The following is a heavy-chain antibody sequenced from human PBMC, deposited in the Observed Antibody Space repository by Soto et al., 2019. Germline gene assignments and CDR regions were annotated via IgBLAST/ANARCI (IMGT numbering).Heavy chain of an antibody. V-gene: IGHV3-43*01. J-gene: IGHJ6*02. Sequence: GGSLRLSCAASGFRFDDYIIHWVRQATGKGLEWVSLITWNGGNTYYADSVKGRFTISRDGTTESVSLQMTSLKREDTGLYYCARETLSFGSALDVWDQGTMVTFSS. D-gene: IGHD3-3*01. CDR3: ARETLSFGSALDV. CDR1: GFRFDDYI. CDR2: ITWNGGNT.